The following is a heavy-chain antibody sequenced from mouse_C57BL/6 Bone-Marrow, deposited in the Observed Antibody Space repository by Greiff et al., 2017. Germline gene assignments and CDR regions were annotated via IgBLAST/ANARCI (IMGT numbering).Heavy chain of an antibody. D-gene: IGHD2-3*01. CDR2: IYPGNSDT. J-gene: IGHJ4*01. Sequence: VQLKQSGTVLARPGASVKMSCKTSGYTFTSYWMHWVKQRPGQGLEWIGAIYPGNSDTSYNQKFKGKSTLTSVTSASTAYMELNILTNEYAAVYYCKRWILNMDYWGQGTSVTVSS. V-gene: IGHV1-5*01. CDR3: KRWILNMDY. CDR1: GYTFTSYW.